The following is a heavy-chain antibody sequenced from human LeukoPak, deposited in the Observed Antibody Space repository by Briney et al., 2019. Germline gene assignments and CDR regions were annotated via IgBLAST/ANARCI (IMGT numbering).Heavy chain of an antibody. J-gene: IGHJ4*02. CDR3: ARAGN. D-gene: IGHD1-1*01. Sequence: GGSLRLSCVASGFTFSSYAVHWVRQAPGKGLEWVAVVSYDASEKYYVDSVKGRFTISRDNSKNTLYLQMNSLRAEDTAVYYCARAGNWGQGTLVTVSS. CDR1: GFTFSSYA. CDR2: VSYDASEK. V-gene: IGHV3-30-3*01.